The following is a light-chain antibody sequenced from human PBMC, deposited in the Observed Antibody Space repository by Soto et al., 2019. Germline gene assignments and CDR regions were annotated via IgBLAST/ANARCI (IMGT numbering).Light chain of an antibody. J-gene: IGLJ3*02. CDR2: GNS. Sequence: QSVLTQPPSVSGAPGQRVTISCTGSSSNIGAGYDVHWYQQLPGTAPKLLIYGNSNRPSGVPDRCSGSNSVTSASLAITGLQSEDEADYYCQSYDSSLSGSWVFGGGTKLTVL. CDR1: SSNIGAGYD. V-gene: IGLV1-40*01. CDR3: QSYDSSLSGSWV.